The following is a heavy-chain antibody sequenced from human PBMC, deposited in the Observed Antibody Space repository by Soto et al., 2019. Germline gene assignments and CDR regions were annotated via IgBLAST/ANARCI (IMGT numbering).Heavy chain of an antibody. D-gene: IGHD6-13*01. Sequence: EVQLVESGGGLVQPGRSLRLSCTASGFTFDDYALHWVRQAPGKGLEWVSGITWNSDRVDYADSVKGRFTSSRDNARNSLYLQMNSLRAEDTALYFFRKGLSIAAIDYWGQGTLVTVSS. J-gene: IGHJ4*02. CDR1: GFTFDDYA. CDR3: RKGLSIAAIDY. CDR2: ITWNSDRV. V-gene: IGHV3-9*01.